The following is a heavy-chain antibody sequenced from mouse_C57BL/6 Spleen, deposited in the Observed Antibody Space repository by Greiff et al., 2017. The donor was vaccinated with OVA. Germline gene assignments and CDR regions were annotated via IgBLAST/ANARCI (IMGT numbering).Heavy chain of an antibody. J-gene: IGHJ3*01. Sequence: EVHLVESGGGLVKPGGSLKLSCAASGFTFSDYGMHWVRQAPEKGLEWVAYISSGSSTIYYADTVKGRFTISRDNAKNTLFLQMTSLRSEDTAMYYCARPYDYDRFAYWGQGTLVTVSA. V-gene: IGHV5-17*01. CDR2: ISSGSSTI. CDR3: ARPYDYDRFAY. CDR1: GFTFSDYG. D-gene: IGHD2-4*01.